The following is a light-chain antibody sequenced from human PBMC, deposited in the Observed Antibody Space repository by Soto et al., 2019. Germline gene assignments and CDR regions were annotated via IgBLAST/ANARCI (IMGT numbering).Light chain of an antibody. CDR3: SSYTSSSTLEV. CDR1: SSDVGGYNY. J-gene: IGLJ3*02. CDR2: DVS. Sequence: QSDLTQPASVSGSPGQSITISCTGTSSDVGGYNYVSWYQQHPGKAPKLMIYDVSNRPSGVSNRFSGSKSGNTASLTISGLQAADEADYYCSSYTSSSTLEVFGGGTKLTVL. V-gene: IGLV2-14*01.